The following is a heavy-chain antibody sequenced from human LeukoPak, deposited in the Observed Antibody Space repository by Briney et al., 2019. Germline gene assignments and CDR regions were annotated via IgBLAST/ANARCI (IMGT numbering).Heavy chain of an antibody. V-gene: IGHV3-30-3*01. CDR1: GFTFSSYA. CDR3: ARGPGTTW. D-gene: IGHD4-17*01. CDR2: ISYDGSNK. J-gene: IGHJ4*02. Sequence: PGGSLRLSCAASGFTFSSYAMHWVRQAPGKGLEWVAVISYDGSNKYYADSVKGRFTISRDNSKNTLYPQMNSLRAEDTAVYYCARGPGTTWWGQGTLVTVSS.